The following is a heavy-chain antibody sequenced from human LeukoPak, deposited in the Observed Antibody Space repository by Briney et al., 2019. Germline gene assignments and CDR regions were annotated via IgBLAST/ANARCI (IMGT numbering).Heavy chain of an antibody. V-gene: IGHV1-3*01. D-gene: IGHD1-7*01. CDR1: GYTFTSYA. J-gene: IGHJ4*02. Sequence: ASVKVSCKASGYTFTSYAMHWVRQAPGQRLEWMGWINAGNGNTKYSQKFQGRVTMTEDTSTDTAYMELSSLRSEDTAVYYCATGTTSFDYWGQGTLVTVSS. CDR3: ATGTTSFDY. CDR2: INAGNGNT.